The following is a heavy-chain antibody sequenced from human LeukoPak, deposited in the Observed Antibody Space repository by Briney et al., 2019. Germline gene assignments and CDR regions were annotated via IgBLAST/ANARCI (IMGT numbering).Heavy chain of an antibody. CDR3: ARGGYSYVFDY. CDR1: GGSISGYY. J-gene: IGHJ4*02. V-gene: IGHV4-59*01. D-gene: IGHD5-18*01. Sequence: SETLSLTCTVSGGSISGYYWSWIRQPPGKGLEWIGYIYYSGSTNYNPSLKSRVTISVDTSKNQFSLKLSSVTAADTAVYYCARGGYSYVFDYWGQGTLVTVSS. CDR2: IYYSGST.